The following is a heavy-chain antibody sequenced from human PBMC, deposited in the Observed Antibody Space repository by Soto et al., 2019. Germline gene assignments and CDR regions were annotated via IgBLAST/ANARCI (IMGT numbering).Heavy chain of an antibody. Sequence: SVKVSCKASGGTFSSYAISWVRQAPGQGLEWMGGIIPIFGTANYAQKFQGRVTITADESTSTAYMELSSLRSEDTAVYYCARGSKGWELLDYWGQGTLVTVSS. V-gene: IGHV1-69*13. J-gene: IGHJ4*02. CDR1: GGTFSSYA. D-gene: IGHD1-26*01. CDR3: ARGSKGWELLDY. CDR2: IIPIFGTA.